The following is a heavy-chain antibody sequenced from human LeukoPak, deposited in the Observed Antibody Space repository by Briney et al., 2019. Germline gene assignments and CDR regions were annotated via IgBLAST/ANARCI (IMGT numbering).Heavy chain of an antibody. CDR2: IWYDGSIQ. D-gene: IGHD6-13*01. J-gene: IGHJ4*02. V-gene: IGHV3-33*01. CDR3: ARRYTTRSFLYY. Sequence: GGSLRLSCAASGFTFSTYGMHWVRQAPGKGLEWVAVIWYDGSIQHFGDSVQGRFTISRDNSKNTVYLQMSSLRAEDTAVYFCARRYTTRSFLYYWGQGALVTVSS. CDR1: GFTFSTYG.